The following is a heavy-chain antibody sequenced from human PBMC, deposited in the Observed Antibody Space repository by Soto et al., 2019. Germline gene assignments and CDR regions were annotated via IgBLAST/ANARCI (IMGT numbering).Heavy chain of an antibody. CDR2: MNPNSGNT. CDR3: ARRAGSYYERWFDP. Sequence: QVQLVQSGAEVKKPRASVKVSCKASGYTFTSYDINWVRQATGQGLEWMGWMNPNSGNTGYAQKFQGRVTMTRNTSISTAYMELSSLRSEDTAVYYCARRAGSYYERWFDPWGQGTLVTVSS. CDR1: GYTFTSYD. V-gene: IGHV1-8*01. D-gene: IGHD1-26*01. J-gene: IGHJ5*02.